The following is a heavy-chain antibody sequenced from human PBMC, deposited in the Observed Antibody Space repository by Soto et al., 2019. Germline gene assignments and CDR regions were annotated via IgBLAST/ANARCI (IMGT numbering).Heavy chain of an antibody. D-gene: IGHD3-10*01. CDR1: GGSISSSSYY. Sequence: QLQLQESGPGLVKPSETLSLTCTVSGGSISSSSYYWGWIRQPPGKGLEWIGSIYYSGSTYYNPSLMSRVTISVDTSKNQFSLKLSSVTAADTAVYYCARHSDYYGSGSDYWGQGTLVTVSS. J-gene: IGHJ4*02. V-gene: IGHV4-39*01. CDR3: ARHSDYYGSGSDY. CDR2: IYYSGST.